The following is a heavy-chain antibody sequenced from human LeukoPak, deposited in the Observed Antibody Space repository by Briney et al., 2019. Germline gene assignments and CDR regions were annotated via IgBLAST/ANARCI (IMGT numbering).Heavy chain of an antibody. J-gene: IGHJ4*02. CDR1: GYTFTSNY. Sequence: GASVKVSCKAFGYTFTSNYMHWVRQAPGQGPEWMGVISPSGGSTTYAQKFQGRVTLTRDMSTSTDYLELSSLRSEDTAVYYCARGVGYYYDSSGYLFDYWGQGTLVTVSS. CDR2: ISPSGGST. CDR3: ARGVGYYYDSSGYLFDY. V-gene: IGHV1-46*01. D-gene: IGHD3-22*01.